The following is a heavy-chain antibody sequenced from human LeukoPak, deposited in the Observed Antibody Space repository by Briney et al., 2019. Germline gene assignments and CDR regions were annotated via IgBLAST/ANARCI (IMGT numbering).Heavy chain of an antibody. V-gene: IGHV3-64*01. CDR1: GYTFSSYA. Sequence: GGSLRLSCGGSGYTFSSYAMHWVRQAPGKGGEYVAAISSDGRITYYANFVKGRFTISRDNSKNTLYLQMGSLRTEDMAVYYCARVSGWYWFDQWGQGTLVTVSS. D-gene: IGHD6-19*01. CDR2: ISSDGRIT. CDR3: ARVSGWYWFDQ. J-gene: IGHJ5*02.